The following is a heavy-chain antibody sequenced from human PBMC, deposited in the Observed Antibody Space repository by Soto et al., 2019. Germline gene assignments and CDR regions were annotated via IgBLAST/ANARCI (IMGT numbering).Heavy chain of an antibody. V-gene: IGHV3-33*01. CDR1: GFTFSNYG. CDR3: EGRDAPFHA. Sequence: QVQLVESGGGVVQPGTSLRLSCVATGFTFSNYGIHWVRQAPGRGLEWVAVIWHDGSQKYLADSVRGRFTISRDNSKNTVYLQMNSLRAEDTALYYCEGRDAPFHAWGQGTLVTVSS. J-gene: IGHJ4*03. CDR2: IWHDGSQK.